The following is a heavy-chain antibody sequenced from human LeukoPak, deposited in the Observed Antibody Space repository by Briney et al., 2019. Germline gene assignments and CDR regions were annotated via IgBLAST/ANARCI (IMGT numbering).Heavy chain of an antibody. V-gene: IGHV1-18*01. CDR3: ARVIRGDSSGWHYYYYGMDV. CDR2: ISAYNGNT. CDR1: GYTLTSYG. J-gene: IGHJ6*02. D-gene: IGHD6-19*01. Sequence: GASVKVSCKASGYTLTSYGISWVRQAPGQGLEWMGWISAYNGNTNYAQKLQGRVTMTTDTSTSTAYMELRSLRSDDTAVYYCARVIRGDSSGWHYYYYGMDVWGQGTTVTVSS.